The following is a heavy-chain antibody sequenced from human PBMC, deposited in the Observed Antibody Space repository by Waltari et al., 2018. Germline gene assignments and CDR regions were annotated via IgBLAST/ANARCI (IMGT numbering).Heavy chain of an antibody. Sequence: EVQMVESGGGLVQPGGSLTISCAASGFTFRTFWMSWFRQAPGKGLEWVANIKEDGSATYYIDSVRGRFTISRDNAKNSLYLQMSSLRVDDTAMYYCSRDSSGNDYWGQGTLVTVS. CDR3: SRDSSGNDY. CDR1: GFTFRTFW. J-gene: IGHJ4*02. D-gene: IGHD1-26*01. CDR2: IKEDGSAT. V-gene: IGHV3-7*01.